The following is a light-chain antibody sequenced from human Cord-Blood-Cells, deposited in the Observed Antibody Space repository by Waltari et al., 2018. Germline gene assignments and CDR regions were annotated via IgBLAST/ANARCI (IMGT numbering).Light chain of an antibody. CDR2: DVS. J-gene: IGLJ1*01. Sequence: QSALTQPASVSGSPGQSITISCTGTSSDVGGYNYVPWYQQHPGNAPKLMIYDVSKRPSGVSNRFSGSKSGNTASLTISGLQAEDEADYYCSSYTSSSTLRVFGTGTKVTVL. CDR3: SSYTSSSTLRV. CDR1: SSDVGGYNY. V-gene: IGLV2-14*01.